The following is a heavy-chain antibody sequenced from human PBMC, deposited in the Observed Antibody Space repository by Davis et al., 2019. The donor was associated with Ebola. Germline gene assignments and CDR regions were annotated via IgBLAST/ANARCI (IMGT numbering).Heavy chain of an antibody. CDR2: MNPNSGNT. V-gene: IGHV1-8*01. CDR3: ARVRDIVVVPAAPPLGYYYYMDV. Sequence: ASVKVSCKASGYTFTSYDINWVRQATGQGLEWMGWMNPNSGNTGYAQKLQGRVTMTTDTSTSTAYMELRSLRSDDTAVYYCARVRDIVVVPAAPPLGYYYYMDVWGKGTTVTVSS. D-gene: IGHD2-2*01. CDR1: GYTFTSYD. J-gene: IGHJ6*03.